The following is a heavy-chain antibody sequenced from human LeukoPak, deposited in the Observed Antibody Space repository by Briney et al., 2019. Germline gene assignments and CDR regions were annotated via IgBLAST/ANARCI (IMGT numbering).Heavy chain of an antibody. CDR1: GFTFSSYS. Sequence: GGSLRLSCAASGFTFSSYSMNWVRQAPGKGLEWVSSISSSSSYIYYADSVRGRFTISRDNAKNSLYLQMNSLRAEDTAVYYCARGSGYGKGHDYWGQGTLVTVSP. D-gene: IGHD5-12*01. CDR2: ISSSSSYI. CDR3: ARGSGYGKGHDY. J-gene: IGHJ4*02. V-gene: IGHV3-21*01.